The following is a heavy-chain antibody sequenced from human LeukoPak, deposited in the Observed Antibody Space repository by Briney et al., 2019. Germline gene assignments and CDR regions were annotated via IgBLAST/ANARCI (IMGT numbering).Heavy chain of an antibody. D-gene: IGHD2-2*01. V-gene: IGHV1-2*02. CDR1: GYTFTGYY. CDR3: ARETLYCSSTSCHLYYYYYMDV. CDR2: INPNSGGT. J-gene: IGHJ6*03. Sequence: ASVKVSCKASGYTFTGYYMHGVRQAPGQGGEWMGWINPNSGGTNYAQKFQGRVTMTRDTSISTAYMELSRLRSDDTAVYYCARETLYCSSTSCHLYYYYYMDVWGKGTTVTVSS.